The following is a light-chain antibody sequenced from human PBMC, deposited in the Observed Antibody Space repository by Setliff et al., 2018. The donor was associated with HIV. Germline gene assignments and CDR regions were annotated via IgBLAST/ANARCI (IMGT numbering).Light chain of an antibody. CDR2: STN. Sequence: VTQEPSFSVSPGGTVTLTCGLTSGSVSTSYYPSWYQQTPGQAPRTLIYSTNTRFSGVPDRFSGSILGNKAALTITGAQADDESDYYCVLFMGLGIHVFGTGTKVTVL. J-gene: IGLJ1*01. V-gene: IGLV8-61*01. CDR3: VLFMGLGIHV. CDR1: SGSVSTSYY.